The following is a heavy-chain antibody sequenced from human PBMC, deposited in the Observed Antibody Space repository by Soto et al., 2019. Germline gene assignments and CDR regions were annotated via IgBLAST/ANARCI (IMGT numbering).Heavy chain of an antibody. Sequence: TSETLSLTCTVSGGSISSGGYYWSWIRQHPGKGLEWIGYIYYSGSTYYNPSLKSRVTISVDTSKNQFSLKLSSVTAADTAVYYCARDPGGVPAAGYYYYGMDVWGQGTTVTVSS. CDR3: ARDPGGVPAAGYYYYGMDV. CDR1: GGSISSGGYY. V-gene: IGHV4-31*03. D-gene: IGHD2-2*01. J-gene: IGHJ6*02. CDR2: IYYSGST.